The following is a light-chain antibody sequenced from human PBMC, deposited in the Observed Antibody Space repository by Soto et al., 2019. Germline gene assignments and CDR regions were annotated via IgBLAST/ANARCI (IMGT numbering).Light chain of an antibody. J-gene: IGKJ1*01. CDR2: EES. V-gene: IGKV1-5*03. Sequence: DIQMTQSPSTLSASVGDRVTITCRASQSISNSLAWYQQKPGKAPKLLLYEESSLKSGGPSRFSGSRSGTEYTLTISSLQPDYFATYYCQQYNGYWTFGQGTKVEIK. CDR3: QQYNGYWT. CDR1: QSISNS.